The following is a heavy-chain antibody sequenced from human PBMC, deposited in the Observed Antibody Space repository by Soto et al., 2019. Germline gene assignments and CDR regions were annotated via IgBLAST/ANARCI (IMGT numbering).Heavy chain of an antibody. CDR1: GVTFCSYG. V-gene: IGHV3-33*01. D-gene: IGHD3-3*01. Sequence: PGGSLEICCAASGVTFCSYGMHWVRQAPGKGLEWVAVIWYDGSNKYYADSVKGRFTISRDNSKNTLYLQMNSLRAEDTAVYYCARDLRPAADVWSGYRNAYNWFDPWGQGTLVTVSS. CDR2: IWYDGSNK. CDR3: ARDLRPAADVWSGYRNAYNWFDP. J-gene: IGHJ5*02.